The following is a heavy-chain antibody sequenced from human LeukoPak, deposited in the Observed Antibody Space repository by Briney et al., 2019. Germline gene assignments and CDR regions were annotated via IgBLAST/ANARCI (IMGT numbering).Heavy chain of an antibody. J-gene: IGHJ6*03. V-gene: IGHV3-20*04. CDR1: GFTFDDYG. D-gene: IGHD2-15*01. CDR3: ARNRPAPKLPSAYYYYYYMDV. CDR2: INWNGGST. Sequence: SPGGSLRLSCAASGFTFDDYGMSWVRQAPGKGLEWVAGINWNGGSTGYADSVKGRFTISRDNAKKSLYLQMNSLRAEDTALYYRARNRPAPKLPSAYYYYYYMDVWGKGTTVTVSS.